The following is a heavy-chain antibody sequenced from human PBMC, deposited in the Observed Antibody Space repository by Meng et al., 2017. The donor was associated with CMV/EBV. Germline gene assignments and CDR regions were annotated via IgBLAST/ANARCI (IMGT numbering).Heavy chain of an antibody. Sequence: GESLKISCTASGFTFSSSNMHWVRQAPGKGLEWVAFIRYDGSNKYYADSVKGRFTISRDNSKNTLFLQMNSLRAEDTAMYYCARTELELYFDYWGQGTLVTVSS. CDR1: GFTFSSSN. CDR2: IRYDGSNK. J-gene: IGHJ4*02. D-gene: IGHD1-7*01. V-gene: IGHV3-30*02. CDR3: ARTELELYFDY.